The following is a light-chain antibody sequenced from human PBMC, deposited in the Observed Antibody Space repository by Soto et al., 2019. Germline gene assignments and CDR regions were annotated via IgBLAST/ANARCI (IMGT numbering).Light chain of an antibody. J-gene: IGLJ2*01. V-gene: IGLV1-51*02. CDR1: SSNIGSDF. CDR2: EDN. Sequence: QSVLTQPPSVSAAPGQKVTISCSGSSSNIGSDFVSWYQQLPGTAPKFLIYEDNKRPSGIPDRFSGSKSGTSATLGITGLQTGDEADYYCGAWDTSLSGGVFGGGTKLTVL. CDR3: GAWDTSLSGGV.